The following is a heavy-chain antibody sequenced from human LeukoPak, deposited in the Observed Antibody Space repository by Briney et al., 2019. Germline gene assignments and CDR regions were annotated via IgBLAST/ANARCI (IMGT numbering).Heavy chain of an antibody. D-gene: IGHD3-22*01. CDR1: GFTFSTYA. Sequence: GGSLRLSCAASGFTFSTYAMSWVRQAPGKGLDWVSSISGRGDRTYYADSVEGRFTMSRDNSKNMLYLQMSSLRADDTAIYYCAKADSSGYYGEFDYWGQGTLVTVSS. J-gene: IGHJ4*02. CDR3: AKADSSGYYGEFDY. V-gene: IGHV3-23*01. CDR2: ISGRGDRT.